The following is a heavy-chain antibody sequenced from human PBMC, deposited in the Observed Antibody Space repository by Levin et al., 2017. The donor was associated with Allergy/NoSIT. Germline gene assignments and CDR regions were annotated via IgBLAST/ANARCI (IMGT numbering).Heavy chain of an antibody. V-gene: IGHV3-48*01. D-gene: IGHD3-10*01. CDR2: ISSSASTI. CDR3: ARGKVRGVLGFDY. Sequence: GGSLRLSCAASGFIFSNFAINWVRQAPGKGLEWISYISSSASTIKYADSVKGRFTISRDNLKNLLYLQMNSLRAEDTAVYYCARGKVRGVLGFDYWGLGTLVTVSS. J-gene: IGHJ4*02. CDR1: GFIFSNFA.